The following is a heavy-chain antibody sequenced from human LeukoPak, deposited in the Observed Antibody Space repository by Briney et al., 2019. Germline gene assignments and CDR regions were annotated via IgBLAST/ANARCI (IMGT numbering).Heavy chain of an antibody. CDR1: GYSISSGYY. V-gene: IGHV4-38-2*01. J-gene: IGHJ5*02. CDR2: IYHSGST. CDR3: ARHSRPANWFDP. Sequence: ASETLSLTCAVSGYSISSGYYWGWIRQPPGKGLAWIGSIYHSGSTYYNPSLKGRVTISVDTSKNQFSLKLSTVTAADTAEYYCARHSRPANWFDPWGQGTLVTVSS.